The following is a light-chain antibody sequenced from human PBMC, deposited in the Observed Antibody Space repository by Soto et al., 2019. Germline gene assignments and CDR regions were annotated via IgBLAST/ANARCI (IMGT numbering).Light chain of an antibody. CDR1: QTIHTY. CDR2: GAS. J-gene: IGKJ5*01. CDR3: QQIFSALFT. V-gene: IGKV1-39*01. Sequence: DIQMIQSPSSLSAFVGDRVSITCRASQTIHTYVNWYQQKPGKAPRLLIYGASTLQRGVPARFSGSGSGTDFTLSISSLLPEDSATYYCQQIFSALFTFGQGTRLEIK.